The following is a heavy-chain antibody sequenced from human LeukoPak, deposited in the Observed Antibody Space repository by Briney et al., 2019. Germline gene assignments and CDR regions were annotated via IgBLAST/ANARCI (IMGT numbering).Heavy chain of an antibody. CDR3: AKYCSGGCYSGLDY. Sequence: PGGSLRLSCAASGFTFSSYSMNWVRQAPGKGLEWVSTISTGGSTYYADSAKGRFTISRDNSKSTLHLQLNGLRAEDTAVYYCAKYCSGGCYSGLDYWGQGTLVTVSS. V-gene: IGHV3-23*01. J-gene: IGHJ4*02. CDR2: ISTGGST. CDR1: GFTFSSYS. D-gene: IGHD2-21*01.